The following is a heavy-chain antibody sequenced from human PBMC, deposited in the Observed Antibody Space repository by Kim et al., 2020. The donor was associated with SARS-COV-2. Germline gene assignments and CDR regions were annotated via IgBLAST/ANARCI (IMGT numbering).Heavy chain of an antibody. CDR3: AKDTFEGNPKINWFDP. D-gene: IGHD3-16*01. CDR2: IWYDGSNK. J-gene: IGHJ5*02. V-gene: IGHV3-33*06. Sequence: GGSLRLSCAASGFTFSSYGMHWVRQAPGKGLEWVAVIWYDGSNKYYADSVNGRFTISRDNSKNTLYLQMNSLRAEDTAVYYCAKDTFEGNPKINWFDPWGQGTLVTVSS. CDR1: GFTFSSYG.